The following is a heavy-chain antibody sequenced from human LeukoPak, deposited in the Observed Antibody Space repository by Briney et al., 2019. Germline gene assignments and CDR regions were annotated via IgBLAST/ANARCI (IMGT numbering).Heavy chain of an antibody. D-gene: IGHD3-3*01. J-gene: IGHJ3*02. CDR1: GGSISSGGYS. V-gene: IGHV4-30-2*01. CDR2: IYHSRST. CDR3: ARGSREWSAFVFDI. Sequence: SETLSLTCAVSGGSISSGGYSWSWIRQPPGQGLEWIGYIYHSRSTYYNPSLKSRVTISVDRSKNQFSLKLSSVTAADTAVYYCARGSREWSAFVFDIWRQGTMVTVSS.